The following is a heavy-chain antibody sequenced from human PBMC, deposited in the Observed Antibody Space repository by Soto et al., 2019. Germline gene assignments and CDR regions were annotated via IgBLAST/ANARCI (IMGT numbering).Heavy chain of an antibody. CDR2: IYYSGSA. CDR3: ARPLLGATILSGFDS. CDR1: GGSISSSTYY. Sequence: QLQLQESGPGLVQPSETLSLTCTVSGGSISSSTYYWGWIRQPPGKGLEWIGSIYYSGSAYYNPALKSRVTISVDTSKNQYSLKLSSVTAADTALYFCARPLLGATILSGFDSWGQGILVTVSS. D-gene: IGHD5-12*01. V-gene: IGHV4-39*01. J-gene: IGHJ4*02.